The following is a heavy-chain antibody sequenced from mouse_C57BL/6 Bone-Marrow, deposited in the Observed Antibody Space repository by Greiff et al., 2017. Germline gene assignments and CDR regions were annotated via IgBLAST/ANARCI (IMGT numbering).Heavy chain of an antibody. CDR3: ASKALTGTWRYVDV. D-gene: IGHD4-1*01. CDR1: GFTFSDFY. J-gene: IGHJ1*03. Sequence: EVKLMESGGGLVQSGRSLRLSCATSGFTFSDFYMEWVRQAPGKGLEWIAASRNKANDYTTEYSASVKGRFIVSRDTSQSILYLQMNALRAEDTAIYYCASKALTGTWRYVDVWGTGTTVTVSS. V-gene: IGHV7-1*01. CDR2: SRNKANDYTT.